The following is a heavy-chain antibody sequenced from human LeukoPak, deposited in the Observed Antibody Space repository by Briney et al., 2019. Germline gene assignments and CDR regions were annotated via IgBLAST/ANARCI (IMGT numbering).Heavy chain of an antibody. D-gene: IGHD3-16*02. CDR2: VYSSGST. V-gene: IGHV4-59*01. Sequence: SETLSLTCSVSGGSISSYYWSRIRQPPGKGLEWIAYVYSSGSTNYNPFLKSRVTISVDTSKNQFSLRLSSVTAADTAVYYCARALYRGGRVDYWGQGTLVTVSS. CDR1: GGSISSYY. J-gene: IGHJ4*02. CDR3: ARALYRGGRVDY.